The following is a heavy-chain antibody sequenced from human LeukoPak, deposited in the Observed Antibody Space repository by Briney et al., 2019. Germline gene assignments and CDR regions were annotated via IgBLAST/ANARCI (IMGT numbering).Heavy chain of an antibody. Sequence: SETLSLTCTVSGGSISSYYWSWIRQPPGKGLEWIGYIYYSGSTNYNPSLKSRVTISVDTSKNQFSLKLSSVTAADKAVYYCARRMAPDAFDIWGQGTMVTVSS. J-gene: IGHJ3*02. CDR3: ARRMAPDAFDI. CDR2: IYYSGST. D-gene: IGHD5-24*01. CDR1: GGSISSYY. V-gene: IGHV4-59*08.